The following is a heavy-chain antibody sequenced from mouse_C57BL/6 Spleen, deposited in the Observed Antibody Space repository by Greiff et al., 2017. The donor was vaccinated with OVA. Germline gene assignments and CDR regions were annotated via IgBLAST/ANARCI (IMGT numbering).Heavy chain of an antibody. CDR1: GYTFTSYW. J-gene: IGHJ1*03. CDR2: IYPSDSET. Sequence: QVQLQQPGAELVRPGSSVKLSCKASGYTFTSYWMDWVTQRPGQGLEWIGNIYPSDSETHYNQKFKDKATLTVDKSSSTAYMQLSSLTSEDSAVYYCARGSSYVYWYFDVWGTGTTVTVSS. CDR3: ARGSSYVYWYFDV. V-gene: IGHV1-61*01. D-gene: IGHD1-1*01.